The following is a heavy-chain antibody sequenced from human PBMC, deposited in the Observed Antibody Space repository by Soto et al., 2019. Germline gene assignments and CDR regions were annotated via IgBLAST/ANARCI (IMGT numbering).Heavy chain of an antibody. CDR1: GCVFESRG. J-gene: IGHJ5*02. CDR3: AKNQGVELEPLATVASLAP. CDR2: ISGSGFKK. Sequence: GCSLRLYVASSGCVFESRGSSFYNKAPGERPEWISSISGSGFKKYYADSVKGRFTISRDNSKSTVYLELNNLSAEDTAVYHCAKNQGVELEPLATVASLAPWGHGPVVTVSS. D-gene: IGHD1-7*01. V-gene: IGHV3-23*01.